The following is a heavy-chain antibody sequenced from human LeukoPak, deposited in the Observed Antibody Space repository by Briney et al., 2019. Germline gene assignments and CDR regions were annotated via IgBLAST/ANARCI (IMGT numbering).Heavy chain of an antibody. D-gene: IGHD6-6*01. CDR3: ARSPPRVAARVDY. V-gene: IGHV4-4*07. J-gene: IGHJ4*02. Sequence: SETLSLTCTVSGGSISNYYWTWIRQPAGKGLEWIGRIYTSGSTNYNPSLKSRVTMSVGTSKNQFSLKLSSVTAADTAVYYCARSPPRVAARVDYWGQGTLVTVSS. CDR1: GGSISNYY. CDR2: IYTSGST.